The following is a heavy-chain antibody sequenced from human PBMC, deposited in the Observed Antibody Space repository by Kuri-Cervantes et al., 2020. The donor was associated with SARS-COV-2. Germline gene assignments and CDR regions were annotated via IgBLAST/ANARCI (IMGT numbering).Heavy chain of an antibody. D-gene: IGHD3-9*01. CDR3: ARDIPGGFDWLVWADYYYYYMDV. CDR2: IIPIFGTA. CDR1: GGTYSSYT. J-gene: IGHJ6*03. V-gene: IGHV1-69*06. Sequence: SVKVSCKASGGTYSSYTISWVRQAPGQWLEWMGGIIPIFGTANYAQKFQGRVTITADKSTSTAYMELSSLRSDDTAVYYCARDIPGGFDWLVWADYYYYYMDVWGKGTTVTVSS.